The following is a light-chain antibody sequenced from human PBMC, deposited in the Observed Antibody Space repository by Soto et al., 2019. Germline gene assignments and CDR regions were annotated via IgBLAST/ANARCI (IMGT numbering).Light chain of an antibody. CDR3: SSYAGSNTV. CDR1: SSDVGGYNY. CDR2: EVS. Sequence: QSALTQPPSASGSPGQSVTISCTGTSSDVGGYNYVSWYQQHPGKAPKLMIYEVSKRPSGVPYRFSGSKSGNTASLTVSGLQAEDEADYYCSSYAGSNTVFGGGTKLTVL. V-gene: IGLV2-8*01. J-gene: IGLJ2*01.